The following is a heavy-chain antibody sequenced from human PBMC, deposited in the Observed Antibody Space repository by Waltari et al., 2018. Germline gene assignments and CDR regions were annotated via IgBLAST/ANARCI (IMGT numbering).Heavy chain of an antibody. J-gene: IGHJ6*02. CDR1: GFTFSRSE. V-gene: IGHV3-48*03. D-gene: IGHD3-3*01. CDR2: SSSSGSTI. CDR3: ARDPKAIFGVVTGYFGYYYYGMDV. Sequence: EVQLVESGGGLVQPGGSLRLSCAASGFTFSRSEMTWVRQAPGQGLEWCYFSSSSGSTIYYADAVKGRFTISRDNAKNSLYLQMNSLRAEDTAVYYCARDPKAIFGVVTGYFGYYYYGMDVWGQGTTVTVSS.